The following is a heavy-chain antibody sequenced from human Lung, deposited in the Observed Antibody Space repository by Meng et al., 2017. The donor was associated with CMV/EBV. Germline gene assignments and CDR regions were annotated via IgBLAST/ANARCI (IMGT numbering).Heavy chain of an antibody. Sequence: SLSISCAASGFTFSSYSMNWVRQAPGKGLEWVSSISSSSYIYYADSVKGRFTISRDNAKNSLYLQMNSLRAEDTAVYYCARGRQLDNYWGQGTLVTVSS. J-gene: IGHJ4*02. D-gene: IGHD6-6*01. CDR1: GFTFSSYS. CDR2: ISSSSYI. V-gene: IGHV3-21*01. CDR3: ARGRQLDNY.